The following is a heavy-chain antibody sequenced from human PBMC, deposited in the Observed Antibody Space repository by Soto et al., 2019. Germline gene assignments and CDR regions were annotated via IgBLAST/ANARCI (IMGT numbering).Heavy chain of an antibody. D-gene: IGHD6-19*01. J-gene: IGHJ6*02. Sequence: QVQLVQSGAEVKKPGSSVKVSCKASGGTFSSYAISWVRQAPGQGLEWMGGIIPILGTANYAQKFQGRVTISADESTSTAYWELSSLRCEATAVYYCAGVSARLVEGSEIEHYYYYGMDVWGQGTTVTVSS. CDR3: AGVSARLVEGSEIEHYYYYGMDV. V-gene: IGHV1-69*01. CDR1: GGTFSSYA. CDR2: IIPILGTA.